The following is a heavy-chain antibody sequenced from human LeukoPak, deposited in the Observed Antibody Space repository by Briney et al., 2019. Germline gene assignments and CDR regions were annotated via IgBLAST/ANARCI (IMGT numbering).Heavy chain of an antibody. V-gene: IGHV3-53*01. D-gene: IGHD1-26*01. CDR3: ARGLSSGSPSFPLY. Sequence: GGSLRLSCAASGFTVSSNYMSWVRQAPGKGLEWVSVIYSGGSAFYADSVKGRFTISRDNSKNTLYFQMNSLRAEDTAVYYCARGLSSGSPSFPLYWGQGTLVAVSS. CDR2: IYSGGSA. J-gene: IGHJ4*02. CDR1: GFTVSSNY.